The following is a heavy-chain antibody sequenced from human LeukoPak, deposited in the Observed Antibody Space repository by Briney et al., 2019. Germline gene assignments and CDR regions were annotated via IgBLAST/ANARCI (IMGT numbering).Heavy chain of an antibody. Sequence: GGSLRLSCAASGFTLSDSYMTWIRQAPGKGLEWVAFIDKSGGTTYYADSVKGRFTISRDNAKSSLYLQMNSLRAEDTAIYYCASIYYGSGSYENWFDPWGQGTLVTVSS. CDR3: ASIYYGSGSYENWFDP. CDR2: IDKSGGTT. J-gene: IGHJ5*02. D-gene: IGHD3-10*01. V-gene: IGHV3-11*04. CDR1: GFTLSDSY.